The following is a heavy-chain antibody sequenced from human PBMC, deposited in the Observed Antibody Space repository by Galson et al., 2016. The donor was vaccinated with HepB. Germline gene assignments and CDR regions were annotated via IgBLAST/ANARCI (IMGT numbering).Heavy chain of an antibody. CDR3: ARAGVTSGWLTATVKRFDP. V-gene: IGHV4-61*01. CDR2: IYYSGTT. D-gene: IGHD6-19*01. Sequence: ETLSLTCSVSFGSVASGNYHWTWIRQPPGRGLEWIGDIYYSGTTRYNPSLKSRVTVSLDTSKNQFSLKVTSVTVADTAVYYCARAGVTSGWLTATVKRFDPWGQGTRVTVSS. CDR1: FGSVASGNYH. J-gene: IGHJ5*02.